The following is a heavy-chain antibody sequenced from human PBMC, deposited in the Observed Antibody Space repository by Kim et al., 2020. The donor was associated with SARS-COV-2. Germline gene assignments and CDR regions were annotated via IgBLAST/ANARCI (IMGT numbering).Heavy chain of an antibody. V-gene: IGHV4-59*01. D-gene: IGHD1-26*01. CDR3: ARGEAIRRGWEPVFDY. CDR1: GGSISSYY. J-gene: IGHJ4*02. CDR2: IYYSGST. Sequence: SETLSLTCTVSGGSISSYYWSWIRQPPGKGLEWIGYIYYSGSTNYNPSLKSRVTISVDTSKNQFSLKLSSVTAADTAVYYCARGEAIRRGWEPVFDYWGQGTLVTVSS.